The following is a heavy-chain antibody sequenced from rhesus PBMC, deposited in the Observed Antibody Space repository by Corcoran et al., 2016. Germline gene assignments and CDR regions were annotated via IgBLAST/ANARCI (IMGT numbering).Heavy chain of an antibody. CDR1: GGSFSGYY. V-gene: IGHV4-165*01. Sequence: QVQLQESGPGLVKPSETLSLTCAVSGGSFSGYYWGWIRQPPGKGLEWIGYISCSGKTDYNPPTKSRVTTLTDTSKNQFSLKRSSVTAAETAVYYWARDESYFDYWGQGVLVTVSA. CDR2: ISCSGKT. D-gene: IGHD2-39*01. J-gene: IGHJ4*01. CDR3: ARDESYFDY.